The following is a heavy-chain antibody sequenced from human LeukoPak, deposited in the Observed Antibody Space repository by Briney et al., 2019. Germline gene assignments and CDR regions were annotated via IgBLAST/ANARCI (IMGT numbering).Heavy chain of an antibody. D-gene: IGHD5-24*01. CDR3: ARVRGWLQFRYYYYGMDV. J-gene: IGHJ6*02. CDR1: GGSVSSGSYY. Sequence: PSETLSLTCTVSGGSVSSGSYYWSWIRQPPGKGLEWIGYIYYSGSTNYNPSLKSRVTISVDTSKNQFSLKLSSVTAADTAVYYCARVRGWLQFRYYYYGMDVWGQGTTVTVSS. CDR2: IYYSGST. V-gene: IGHV4-61*01.